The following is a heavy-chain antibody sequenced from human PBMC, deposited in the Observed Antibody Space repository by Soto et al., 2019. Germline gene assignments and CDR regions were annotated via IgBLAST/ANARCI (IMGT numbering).Heavy chain of an antibody. D-gene: IGHD5-18*01. CDR1: GYSFTGYY. Sequence: ASVKVSCKASGYSFTGYYMHWVRQAPGQGLAWMGWINPNSGGTNYAQKFQGRVTMTRDTSISTAYMELSRLRSDDTAVYYCATDLWGVETPMISWGQGTRVTVSS. CDR2: INPNSGGT. V-gene: IGHV1-2*02. J-gene: IGHJ4*02. CDR3: ATDLWGVETPMIS.